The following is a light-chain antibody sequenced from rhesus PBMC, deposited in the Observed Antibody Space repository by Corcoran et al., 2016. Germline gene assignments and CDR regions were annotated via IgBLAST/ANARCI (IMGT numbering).Light chain of an antibody. V-gene: IGKV1-74*01. J-gene: IGKJ4*01. CDR2: KAS. CDR3: QHSYGTPLT. CDR1: ENVNNY. Sequence: DIQMTQSPSSLSASVGDRVTITCRASENVNNYLHWYQQKPGKAPKLLIYKASTLQSGVPSRFSGSGSGTDFTPTISSLQPEDFATYYCQHSYGTPLTFGGGTKVELK.